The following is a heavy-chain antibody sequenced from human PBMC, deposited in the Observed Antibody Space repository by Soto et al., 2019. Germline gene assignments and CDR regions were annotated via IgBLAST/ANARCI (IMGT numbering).Heavy chain of an antibody. Sequence: QVQLVESGGGVVQPGRSLRLSCVVSGFTFSNHAMHWVRQAPGKGLEWVAIIADDRNKKYYADAVKGRFTISRDNSKNTLYLQMNSLRVEDTAVYYCARDPDNRGWYRFDYWGQGTLVIVSS. V-gene: IGHV3-30-3*01. CDR3: ARDPDNRGWYRFDY. J-gene: IGHJ4*02. D-gene: IGHD6-19*01. CDR1: GFTFSNHA. CDR2: IADDRNKK.